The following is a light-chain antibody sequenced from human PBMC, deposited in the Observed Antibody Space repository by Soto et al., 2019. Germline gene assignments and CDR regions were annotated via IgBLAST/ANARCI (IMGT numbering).Light chain of an antibody. J-gene: IGKJ4*01. CDR1: QSVDND. CDR2: DAS. V-gene: IGKV3D-15*01. CDR3: QQYNNWPLT. Sequence: EIVMTQSPATLSVSPGDRATLSCRASQSVDNDLAWYQQNPGQPPRLLIYDASTRATGIPARFSGSQSGTEFTLTISSLLSEDFAVYSCQQYNNWPLTLGGGTKVEIK.